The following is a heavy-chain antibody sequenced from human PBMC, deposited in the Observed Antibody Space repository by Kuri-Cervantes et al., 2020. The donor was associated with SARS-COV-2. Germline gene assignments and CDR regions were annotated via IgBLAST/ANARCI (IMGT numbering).Heavy chain of an antibody. CDR2: IWFDGSHK. CDR1: GFIVISNS. D-gene: IGHD1-1*01. Sequence: GESLKISCAASGFIVISNSMSWVRQAPGKGLEWVAVIWFDGSHKYYADSVKGRFSISRDNSKNMLYLQMNSLRAEDTAVYYCARDLFGWSDGSWMDVWGKGTTVTDSS. V-gene: IGHV3-33*08. J-gene: IGHJ6*04. CDR3: ARDLFGWSDGSWMDV.